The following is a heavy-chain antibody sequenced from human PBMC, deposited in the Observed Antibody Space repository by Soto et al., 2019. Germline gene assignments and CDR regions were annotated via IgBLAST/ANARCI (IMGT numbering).Heavy chain of an antibody. D-gene: IGHD5-12*01. CDR2: IWYDGSLQ. Sequence: QVQMVESGGGVVQPGRSLRLSCAASGFSFENYGMHWVRQAPGKGLEWVAIIWYDGSLQYYAAAVKGRFTISRDKSKNKLYLEMNSLRAEDTAVYYCANLWGDGYNLGQDYNGMDVWGQGTTVIVSS. J-gene: IGHJ6*02. V-gene: IGHV3-33*03. CDR1: GFSFENYG. CDR3: ANLWGDGYNLGQDYNGMDV.